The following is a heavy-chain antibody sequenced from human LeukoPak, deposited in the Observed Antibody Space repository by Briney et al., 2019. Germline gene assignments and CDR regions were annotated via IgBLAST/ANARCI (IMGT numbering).Heavy chain of an antibody. Sequence: GGSLRLSCAASGFTFSDYWTSWVRQAPGKGLEWVANIKKDGSEKSYVDSVKGRFTISRDNAKNSLYLQMNSLRAEDTAVYFCVRQISLNSWGQGTLVIVSS. V-gene: IGHV3-7*03. D-gene: IGHD2/OR15-2a*01. J-gene: IGHJ5*02. CDR2: IKKDGSEK. CDR3: VRQISLNS. CDR1: GFTFSDYW.